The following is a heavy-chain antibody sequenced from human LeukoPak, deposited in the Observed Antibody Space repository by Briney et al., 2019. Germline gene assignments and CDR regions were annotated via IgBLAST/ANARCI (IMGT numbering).Heavy chain of an antibody. CDR3: ARDWGPSGYDYSEFDY. CDR1: GGSFSGYY. J-gene: IGHJ4*02. Sequence: PSETLSLTCAVYGGSFSGYYWSWIRQPPGKGLEWIGEINHSGSTNYNPSLKSRVTISVDTSKNQFSLKLSSVTAADTAVYYCARDWGPSGYDYSEFDYWGQGTLVTVSS. CDR2: INHSGST. V-gene: IGHV4-34*01. D-gene: IGHD5-12*01.